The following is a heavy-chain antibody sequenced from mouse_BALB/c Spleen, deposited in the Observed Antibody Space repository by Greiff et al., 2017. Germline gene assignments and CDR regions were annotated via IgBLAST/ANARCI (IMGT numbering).Heavy chain of an antibody. J-gene: IGHJ1*01. Sequence: QVQLKQSGAELAKPGASVKMSCKASGYTFTSYWMHWVKQRPGQGLEWIGYIYPSTGYTEYNQKFKDKATLTADKSSSTAYMQLSSLTSEDSAVYYCARGTDRTGTGGYFDVWGAGTTVTVSS. CDR1: GYTFTSYW. V-gene: IGHV1-7*01. CDR3: ARGTDRTGTGGYFDV. D-gene: IGHD4-1*01. CDR2: IYPSTGYT.